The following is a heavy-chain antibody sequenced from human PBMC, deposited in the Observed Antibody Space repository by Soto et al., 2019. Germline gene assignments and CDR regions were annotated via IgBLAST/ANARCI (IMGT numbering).Heavy chain of an antibody. J-gene: IGHJ4*02. V-gene: IGHV4-4*02. Sequence: QVQLQESGPGLVKPSGTLSLTCAVSGGSISSANWWSWVRQAPGKGLEWIGEIYHSGTTNYNQSLKSRVTMSVDKSKNQFSLKMTSVTAADTAVYYCARDGSGHPYYSDNWGQGNLVNVSS. CDR1: GGSISSANW. D-gene: IGHD3-3*01. CDR3: ARDGSGHPYYSDN. CDR2: IYHSGTT.